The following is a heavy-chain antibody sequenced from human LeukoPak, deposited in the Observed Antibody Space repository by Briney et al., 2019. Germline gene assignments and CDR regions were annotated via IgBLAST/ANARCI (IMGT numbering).Heavy chain of an antibody. CDR2: ISGTGGNT. J-gene: IGHJ4*02. V-gene: IGHV3-23*01. CDR3: AKKANDYTNYYFDY. Sequence: GGSLRLSCAASGFTFISYAMSWVRQAPGKGLEWVSAISGTGGNTFYADSVKGRFTISRDNSKNTLYLQMNSLRAEDTAVYYCAKKANDYTNYYFDYWGQGTLVTVSS. D-gene: IGHD4-11*01. CDR1: GFTFISYA.